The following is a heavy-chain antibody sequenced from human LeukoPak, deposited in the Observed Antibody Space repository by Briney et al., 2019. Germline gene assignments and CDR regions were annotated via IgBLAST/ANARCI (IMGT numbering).Heavy chain of an antibody. CDR2: IYYSGST. V-gene: IGHV4-59*01. CDR3: ARDVPRGTGYMDV. CDR1: GGSIKNYY. D-gene: IGHD3-10*01. Sequence: SETLSLTCTVSGGSIKNYYWTWIRQPPGKGLEWIGYIYYSGSTSSNPSLKSRVTISVDTSKNQFSLRLKYVTASDTAVYYCARDVPRGTGYMDVWGKGTTVTVSS. J-gene: IGHJ6*03.